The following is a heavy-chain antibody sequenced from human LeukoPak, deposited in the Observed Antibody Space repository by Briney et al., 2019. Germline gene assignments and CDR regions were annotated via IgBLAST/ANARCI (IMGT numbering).Heavy chain of an antibody. Sequence: GGSLRLSCAASGFTFSSYGMSWVRQAPGKGLEWVSAISGSGGSTYYADSVKGRFTISRDNAKNSLYLQMNSLRAEDTAVYYCARALYSSGWYQRYYYYYMDVWGKGTTVTVSS. J-gene: IGHJ6*03. D-gene: IGHD6-19*01. CDR2: ISGSGGST. CDR3: ARALYSSGWYQRYYYYYMDV. V-gene: IGHV3-23*01. CDR1: GFTFSSYG.